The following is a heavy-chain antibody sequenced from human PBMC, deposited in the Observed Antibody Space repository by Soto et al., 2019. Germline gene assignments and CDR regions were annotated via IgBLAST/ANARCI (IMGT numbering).Heavy chain of an antibody. D-gene: IGHD2-8*01. CDR2: ISYDGSNK. J-gene: IGHJ6*02. Sequence: PGGSLRLSCAASGFTFSSYAMHWVRQAPGKGLEWVAVISYDGSNKYYADSVKGRFTISRDNSKNTLYLQMNSLRAEDTAVYYCARAHNRLMVYASYGMDVWGQGTTVTVSS. CDR1: GFTFSSYA. CDR3: ARAHNRLMVYASYGMDV. V-gene: IGHV3-30-3*01.